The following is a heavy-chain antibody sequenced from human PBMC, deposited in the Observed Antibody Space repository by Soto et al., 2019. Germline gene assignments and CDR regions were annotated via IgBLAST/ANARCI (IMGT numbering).Heavy chain of an antibody. J-gene: IGHJ4*02. V-gene: IGHV3-33*01. CDR1: GFTFSNYG. Sequence: QVQLVESGGGVVQPGRSLRLSCAASGFTFSNYGMHWVRQAPGKGLEWVAVIWYDGSNKYYADSVKGRFTISRDNSKNTLYLQMNSLRAEDTAVYFCTRDIRSSYFDYWGQGTLVTVFS. CDR3: TRDIRSSYFDY. D-gene: IGHD4-17*01. CDR2: IWYDGSNK.